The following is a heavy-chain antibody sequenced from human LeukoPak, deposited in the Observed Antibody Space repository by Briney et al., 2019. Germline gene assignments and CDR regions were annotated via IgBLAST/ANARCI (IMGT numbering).Heavy chain of an antibody. CDR1: GFTFSDYY. D-gene: IGHD2-2*02. V-gene: IGHV3-11*01. Sequence: GGSLRLSCAASGFTFSDYYMSWIRQAPGKGLEWVSYISSSGSTIYYADSVKGRFTISRDNSKNTLYLQMISLRAEDTAVYYCAKSSCSTTSCYTDYWGQGTLVTVSS. CDR3: AKSSCSTTSCYTDY. J-gene: IGHJ4*02. CDR2: ISSSGSTI.